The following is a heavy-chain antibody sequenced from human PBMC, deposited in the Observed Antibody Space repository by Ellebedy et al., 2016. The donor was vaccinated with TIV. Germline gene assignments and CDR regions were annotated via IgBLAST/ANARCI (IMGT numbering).Heavy chain of an antibody. CDR3: ASQLVITMVRGVTIGDAFDI. CDR1: GFTFSDYY. V-gene: IGHV3-11*03. CDR2: ISSSSSYT. Sequence: GESLKISXAASGFTFSDYYMSWIRQAPGKGLEWVSYISSSSSYTNYADSVKGRFTISRDNAKNSLYLQMNSLRAEDTAVYYCASQLVITMVRGVTIGDAFDIWGQGTMVTVSS. D-gene: IGHD3-10*01. J-gene: IGHJ3*02.